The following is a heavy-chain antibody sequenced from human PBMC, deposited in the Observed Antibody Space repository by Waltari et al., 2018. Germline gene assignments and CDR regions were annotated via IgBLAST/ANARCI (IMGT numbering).Heavy chain of an antibody. CDR1: GYTFTSYA. D-gene: IGHD3-10*01. CDR2: INAGNGNT. CDR3: ARSGSGRTFDY. V-gene: IGHV1-3*01. J-gene: IGHJ4*02. Sequence: QVQLVQSGAEVKKPGASVKVSCKASGYTFTSYAMHWVRQAPGQRLEGMGWINAGNGNTKYSQKFQGRVTITRDTSASTAYMELSSLRSEDTAVYYCARSGSGRTFDYWGQGTLVTVSS.